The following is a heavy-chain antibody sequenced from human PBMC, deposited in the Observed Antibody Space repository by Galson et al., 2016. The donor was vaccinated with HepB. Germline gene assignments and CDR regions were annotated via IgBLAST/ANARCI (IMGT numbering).Heavy chain of an antibody. D-gene: IGHD3-3*01. V-gene: IGHV3-15*01. Sequence: SLRLSCAASGFTFKYAWLSWVRQTSGKGLEWVGRIKSESDGGTTDYAAPVEGRFTVLRDDSKDTLYLRMNSLTTEDTGVYYCTMGPAAGYDLWNWGQGTLVTVSS. CDR3: TMGPAAGYDLWN. CDR1: GFTFKYAW. CDR2: IKSESDGGTT. J-gene: IGHJ4*02.